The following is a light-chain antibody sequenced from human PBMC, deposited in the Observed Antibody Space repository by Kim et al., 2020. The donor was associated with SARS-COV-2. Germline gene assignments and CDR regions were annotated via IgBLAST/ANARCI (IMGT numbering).Light chain of an antibody. CDR3: QQYDKWPFT. CDR1: QSVSRN. CDR2: NAS. J-gene: IGKJ4*01. V-gene: IGKV3-15*01. Sequence: EVVMTQSPATLSVSPGERATLSCRASQSVSRNLAWYQQKPGQAPRLLIDNASTRATGIPVRFSGSGSGTEFTLTISSLQSEDFAVYYCQQYDKWPFTFGGGTKVEI.